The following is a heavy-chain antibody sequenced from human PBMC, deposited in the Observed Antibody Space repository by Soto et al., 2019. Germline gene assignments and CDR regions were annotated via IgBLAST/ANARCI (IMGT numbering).Heavy chain of an antibody. CDR1: GFIFSNYA. CDR2: ISGSGGTI. V-gene: IGHV3-23*01. Sequence: EVQLLESGGGLVQPGGSLRLSCAASGFIFSNYAMTWVRQAPGKRLEWVSTISGSGGTIYYADSVRGRFTISRDNSKNALWLQMNSLRAEDTALYYCAKGDGSIRHYGMDVWGQGTTVTVSS. CDR3: AKGDGSIRHYGMDV. D-gene: IGHD2-2*01. J-gene: IGHJ6*02.